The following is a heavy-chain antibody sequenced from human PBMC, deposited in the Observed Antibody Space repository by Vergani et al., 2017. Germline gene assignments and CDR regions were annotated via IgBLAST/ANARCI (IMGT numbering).Heavy chain of an antibody. CDR1: GFTFSACP. V-gene: IGHV3-23*01. CDR2: ISARYPST. Sequence: EVKLLQSGGGVIQPGGSVRLSCAASGFTFSACPMTWVRQAPGKGLEWVSAISARYPSTYYADSVKGLFTISRDNSKNMLYLQMNSLRAEDTAVYYCAILCYDATPYLQGGYDCWGQGTLVSVSS. CDR3: AILCYDATPYLQGGYDC. J-gene: IGHJ4*02. D-gene: IGHD2-15*01.